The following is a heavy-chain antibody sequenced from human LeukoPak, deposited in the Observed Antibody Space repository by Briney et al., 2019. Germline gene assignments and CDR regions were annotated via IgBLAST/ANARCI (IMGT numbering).Heavy chain of an antibody. D-gene: IGHD2-2*01. CDR3: ARGALGYCSSSSCYDAFDI. J-gene: IGHJ3*02. Sequence: PSETLSLTCAVYGGSFSGYYWSWIRQPPGKGLEWIGEINHSGITNYNPSLKSRVTMSVDTSKNQFSLKLNSVTAADTAVYYCARGALGYCSSSSCYDAFDIWGQGTKGHRLF. CDR2: INHSGIT. CDR1: GGSFSGYY. V-gene: IGHV4-34*01.